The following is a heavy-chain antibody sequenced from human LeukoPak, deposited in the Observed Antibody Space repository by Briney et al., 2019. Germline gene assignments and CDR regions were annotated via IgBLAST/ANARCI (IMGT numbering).Heavy chain of an antibody. D-gene: IGHD3-10*01. V-gene: IGHV3-23*01. CDR3: AKDRGSGTLEGY. Sequence: GGSLRLSCAASGFTFSTYGMSWVRQALGKGLQRVSGITASGDGTYYADSVKGRFTISRDNSKNTLYLQMNSLRAEDTAVYYCAKDRGSGTLEGYWGQGTLVTVSS. CDR2: ITASGDGT. J-gene: IGHJ4*02. CDR1: GFTFSTYG.